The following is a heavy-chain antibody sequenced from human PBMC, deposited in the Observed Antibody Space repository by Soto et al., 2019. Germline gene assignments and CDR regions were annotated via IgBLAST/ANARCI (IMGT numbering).Heavy chain of an antibody. D-gene: IGHD2-2*01. V-gene: IGHV1-69*13. J-gene: IGHJ6*02. CDR2: IIPIFGTA. Sequence: ASVKVSCKASGGTFSSYAISWVRQAPGQGLEWMGGIIPIFGTANYAQKFQGRVTITADESTSTAYMELSSLRSEDTAVYYCARGYCSSTSCPPHHYYYYYGMDVWGQGTTVTVYS. CDR3: ARGYCSSTSCPPHHYYYYYGMDV. CDR1: GGTFSSYA.